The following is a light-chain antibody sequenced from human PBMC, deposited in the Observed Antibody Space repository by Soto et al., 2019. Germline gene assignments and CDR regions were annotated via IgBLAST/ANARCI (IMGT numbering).Light chain of an antibody. CDR3: QQDNSYLLI. J-gene: IGKJ4*01. CDR2: KAS. Sequence: DIQMTQSPSTLSASVGDRVTITCRASQSISSWLAWYQQKPGKAPKLLIYKASTLESGVPSRFSGSGSETASTITIGTLRPEDFATYYCQQDNSYLLISGGGTKVKIK. V-gene: IGKV1-5*03. CDR1: QSISSW.